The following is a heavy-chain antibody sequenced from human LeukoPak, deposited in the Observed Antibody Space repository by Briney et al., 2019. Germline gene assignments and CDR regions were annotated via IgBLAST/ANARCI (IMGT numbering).Heavy chain of an antibody. CDR1: GYTFNTFD. CDR3: ARGRRLRGVASRPIYYYYYMDV. V-gene: IGHV1-8*03. CDR2: VNPYNVKT. Sequence: ASVKVSCKASGYTFNTFDINWVRQATGQGPEWMGWVNPYNVKTVYAPKFQGRVSISSNNSINTAYMEFSGLKSDDTAVYYCARGRRLRGVASRPIYYYYYMDVWGGGTTVTVSS. D-gene: IGHD3-10*01. J-gene: IGHJ6*03.